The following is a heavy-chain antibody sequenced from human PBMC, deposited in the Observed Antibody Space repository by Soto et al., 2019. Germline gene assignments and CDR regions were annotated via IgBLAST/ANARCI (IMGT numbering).Heavy chain of an antibody. Sequence: SETLSLTCTVSGGTISSYYWSWIRQPPGKGLEWIGYIYYSGSTNYNPSVKSRVTISVDTSNKQFSLKLSYGTAADTAEYYCARGNWGNAFDIWGQGTMVTVSS. J-gene: IGHJ3*02. CDR2: IYYSGST. CDR1: GGTISSYY. D-gene: IGHD7-27*01. V-gene: IGHV4-59*01. CDR3: ARGNWGNAFDI.